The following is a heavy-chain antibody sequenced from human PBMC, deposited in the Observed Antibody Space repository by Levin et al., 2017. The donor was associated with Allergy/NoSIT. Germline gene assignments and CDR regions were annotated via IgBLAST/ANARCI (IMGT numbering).Heavy chain of an antibody. V-gene: IGHV1-8*01. CDR2: MNPNSGNT. D-gene: IGHD6-13*01. J-gene: IGHJ5*02. CDR1: GYTFTSYD. CDR3: ARGSSSWGGEWFDP. Sequence: ASVKVSCKASGYTFTSYDINWVRQATGQGLEWMGWMNPNSGNTGYAQKFQGRVTMTRNTSISTAYMELSSLRSEDTAVYYCARGSSSWGGEWFDPWGQGTLVTVSS.